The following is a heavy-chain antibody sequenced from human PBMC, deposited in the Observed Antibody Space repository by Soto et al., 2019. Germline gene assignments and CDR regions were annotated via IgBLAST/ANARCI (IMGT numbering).Heavy chain of an antibody. CDR1: GFTFSSYW. Sequence: PGGSLRLSCAASGFTFSSYWMSWVRQAPGKGLEWVANIKQDGSEKYYVDSVKGRFTISRDNAKNSLYLQMNSLRAEDTAVYYCARDDLGYYDSSGYYTHWGQGTLVTVSS. J-gene: IGHJ4*02. V-gene: IGHV3-7*01. CDR2: IKQDGSEK. CDR3: ARDDLGYYDSSGYYTH. D-gene: IGHD3-22*01.